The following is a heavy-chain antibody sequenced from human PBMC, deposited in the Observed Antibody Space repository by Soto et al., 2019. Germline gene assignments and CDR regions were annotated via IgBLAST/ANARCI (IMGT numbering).Heavy chain of an antibody. CDR1: GFRFSSYA. D-gene: IGHD1-26*01. J-gene: IGHJ4*02. Sequence: EVHLLESGGGLVQPGGSLRLSCAASGFRFSSYAMSWVRQAPGKGLEWLASITFRGDYTYYADSVKGRFTLSRDNSRNRLDLQMDSLKVEDTALYYCAKLGTMGVFDNWGQGTLLSVSS. CDR3: AKLGTMGVFDN. CDR2: ITFRGDYT. V-gene: IGHV3-23*01.